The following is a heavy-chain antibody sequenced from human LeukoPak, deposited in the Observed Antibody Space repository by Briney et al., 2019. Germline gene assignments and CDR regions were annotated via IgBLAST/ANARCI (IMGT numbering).Heavy chain of an antibody. Sequence: GGSLRLSCAASGFTFSSYGMHWVRQAPGKGLEWVAVIWYDGGNKYYADSVKGRFTISRDNSKNTLYLQVNSLRAEDTAVYYCAKDRTVGASYWYFDLWGRGTLVTVSS. V-gene: IGHV3-33*06. D-gene: IGHD1-26*01. J-gene: IGHJ2*01. CDR1: GFTFSSYG. CDR3: AKDRTVGASYWYFDL. CDR2: IWYDGGNK.